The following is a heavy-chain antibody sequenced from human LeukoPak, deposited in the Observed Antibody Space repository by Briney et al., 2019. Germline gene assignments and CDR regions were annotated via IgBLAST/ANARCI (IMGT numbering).Heavy chain of an antibody. V-gene: IGHV1-2*02. Sequence: DSVKVSCKASGYTFSGTGWYLYWLRQAPGQGLECMGWIYPNNGATAYAQKFQGRVAMTRDTSITTASMELSGLRPDDTAVYYCARDGPAQMVDFDYWGQ. D-gene: IGHD5-24*01. J-gene: IGHJ4*02. CDR3: ARDGPAQMVDFDY. CDR2: IYPNNGAT. CDR1: GYTFSGTGWY.